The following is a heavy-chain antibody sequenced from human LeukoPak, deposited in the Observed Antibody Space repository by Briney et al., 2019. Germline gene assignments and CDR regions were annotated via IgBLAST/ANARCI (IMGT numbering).Heavy chain of an antibody. V-gene: IGHV3-11*01. CDR1: GFTFSDYY. Sequence: GGSLRLSCAASGFTFSDYYMSWIRQAPGKGLGWVSYISSSGSTIYYADSVKGRFTISRDNAKNSLYLQMNSLRAEDTAVYCCARAPAAAGFYYYYGMDVWGQGTTVTVSS. CDR2: ISSSGSTI. J-gene: IGHJ6*02. D-gene: IGHD6-13*01. CDR3: ARAPAAAGFYYYYGMDV.